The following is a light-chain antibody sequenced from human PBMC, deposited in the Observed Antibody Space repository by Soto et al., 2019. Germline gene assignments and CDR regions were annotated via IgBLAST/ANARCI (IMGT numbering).Light chain of an antibody. V-gene: IGKV4-1*01. J-gene: IGKJ3*01. CDR2: WAS. Sequence: DIVMTQSPDSLAVSLGERATINCKSSQSVLYSSNNKNYLAWYQQKPGQPPKLLIYWASTRESGVPDRFSGSGSGTDFTLTISSLQAEDVAVYYCLQYYSTPRGFTFGPGTKVDIK. CDR1: QSVLYSSNNKNY. CDR3: LQYYSTPRGFT.